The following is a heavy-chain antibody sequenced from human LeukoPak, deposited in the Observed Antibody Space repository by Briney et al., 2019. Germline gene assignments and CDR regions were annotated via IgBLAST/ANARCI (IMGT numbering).Heavy chain of an antibody. J-gene: IGHJ3*02. CDR2: ISSSSSYI. Sequence: GGSLRLSCAASGFTFSSYSMNWVRQAPGKGLEWVSSISSSSSYIYYADSVKGRFTISRDNAKNSLYLQMNSLRAEDTAVYYCARGLRYFDWDHDAFDIWGQGTMVTVSS. CDR3: ARGLRYFDWDHDAFDI. CDR1: GFTFSSYS. V-gene: IGHV3-21*01. D-gene: IGHD3-9*01.